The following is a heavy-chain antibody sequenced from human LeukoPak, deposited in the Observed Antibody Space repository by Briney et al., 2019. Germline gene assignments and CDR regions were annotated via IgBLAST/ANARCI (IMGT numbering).Heavy chain of an antibody. CDR2: ISSSGNTI. CDR1: GFTFSSFE. J-gene: IGHJ4*02. Sequence: PGGSLRLSCAASGFTFSSFEMNWVRQAPGKGLEWGSYISSSGNTIHYADSVKGRFTISRDSAKNSLYLQMSSLRAEDTAVYYCARDRIERGYSGYGIDYWGQGTLVTVSS. CDR3: ARDRIERGYSGYGIDY. D-gene: IGHD5-12*01. V-gene: IGHV3-48*03.